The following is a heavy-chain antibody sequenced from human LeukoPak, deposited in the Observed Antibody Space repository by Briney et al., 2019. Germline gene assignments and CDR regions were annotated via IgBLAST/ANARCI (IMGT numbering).Heavy chain of an antibody. V-gene: IGHV4-34*01. CDR2: INHSGST. CDR1: GGSFSGYY. Sequence: PSETLSLTCAVYGGSFSGYYWSWIRQPPGKGLEWIGEINHSGSTNYNPSLKSRVTISVDTSKNQFSLKLSSVTAADTAVYYCAGSTSTYYYYGMDVWGKGTTVTASS. CDR3: AGSTSTYYYYGMDV. J-gene: IGHJ6*04. D-gene: IGHD5-24*01.